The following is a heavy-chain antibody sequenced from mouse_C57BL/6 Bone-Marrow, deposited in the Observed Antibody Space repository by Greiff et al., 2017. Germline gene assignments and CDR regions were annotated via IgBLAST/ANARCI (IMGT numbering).Heavy chain of an antibody. Sequence: QVQLQQPGAELVKPGASVKVSCKASGYTFTSYWMHWVQQRPGQGLEWIGRIHPSDSDTNYNQKFKGKATLTVDKSSSTANIQLSSLTAVDSAVYDWARQPVDYWGQGTLVTVSA. D-gene: IGHD3-2*01. J-gene: IGHJ3*01. CDR2: IHPSDSDT. CDR3: ARQPVDY. V-gene: IGHV1-74*01. CDR1: GYTFTSYW.